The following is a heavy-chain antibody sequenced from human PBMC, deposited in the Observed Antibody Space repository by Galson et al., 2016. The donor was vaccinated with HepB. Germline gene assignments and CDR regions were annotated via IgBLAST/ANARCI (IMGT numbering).Heavy chain of an antibody. V-gene: IGHV4-59*01. CDR1: GGSISPYY. J-gene: IGHJ4*02. CDR3: ARSNFGDDIHY. Sequence: ETLSLTCSVSGGSISPYYWSWIRQPPGKGLEWIGYIYYKGNTDYNPSLRGRVTMSVDTSKNHFSLKLTSVTAADTAIYYCARSNFGDDIHYWGQGALVTVSS. CDR2: IYYKGNT. D-gene: IGHD4-17*01.